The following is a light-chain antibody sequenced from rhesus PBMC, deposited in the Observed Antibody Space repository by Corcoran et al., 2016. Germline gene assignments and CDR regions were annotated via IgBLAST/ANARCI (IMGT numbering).Light chain of an antibody. V-gene: IGKV1-22*01. CDR2: KAS. CDR1: QTISSS. J-gene: IGKJ1*01. Sequence: DIQMTQSPSSLSASVGDTVTITCRASQTISSSLDWYQQKPGKAPKLLIYKASTLKSGVPSRFSGSGSGTEFTLTISSLQPEDFATYYCQQYDTLPWTFGHGTKVEI. CDR3: QQYDTLPWT.